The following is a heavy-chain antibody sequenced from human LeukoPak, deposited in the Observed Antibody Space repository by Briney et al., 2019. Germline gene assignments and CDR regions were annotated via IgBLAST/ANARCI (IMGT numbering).Heavy chain of an antibody. CDR1: GGSISSYY. V-gene: IGHV4-59*08. Sequence: SETLSLTCTVSGGSISSYYWSWIRQPPGKGLEWIGYIYYSGSTNYNPSLKSRVTISVDTSKNQFSLKLSSVTAADTDVYYCARHGDHGSGWIDYWGQGTLVTVSS. CDR3: ARHGDHGSGWIDY. J-gene: IGHJ4*02. CDR2: IYYSGST. D-gene: IGHD6-19*01.